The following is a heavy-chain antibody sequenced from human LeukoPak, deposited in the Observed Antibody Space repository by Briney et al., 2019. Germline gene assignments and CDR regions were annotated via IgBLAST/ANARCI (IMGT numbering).Heavy chain of an antibody. CDR1: GGSISSSHYY. V-gene: IGHV4-39*01. CDR3: ARQISDCYYYYIDV. CDR2: IYYSGTT. Sequence: SGTLSLTCTVSGGSISSSHYYWGWIRQPPGKGLEWIGTIYYSGTTYYNPSLEGRVTMSEDTSKNQFSLTVRSVTAADTAVYYCARQISDCYYYYIDVWGKGTTVTVSS. J-gene: IGHJ6*03. D-gene: IGHD3-3*01.